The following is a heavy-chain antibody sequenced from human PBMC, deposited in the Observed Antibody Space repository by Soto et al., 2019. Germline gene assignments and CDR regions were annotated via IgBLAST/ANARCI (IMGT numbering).Heavy chain of an antibody. J-gene: IGHJ3*02. CDR3: ARDGWELETAFDI. Sequence: QVRLVQSGAEVKKPGASVKVSCKASGGTFSSYAISWVRQAPGQGLEWMGGIIPIFGTANYAQKFQGRVTITADESTSTAYMELSSRRSEDTAVYYGARDGWELETAFDIWGQGTMVTVSS. D-gene: IGHD1-26*01. CDR2: IIPIFGTA. V-gene: IGHV1-69*01. CDR1: GGTFSSYA.